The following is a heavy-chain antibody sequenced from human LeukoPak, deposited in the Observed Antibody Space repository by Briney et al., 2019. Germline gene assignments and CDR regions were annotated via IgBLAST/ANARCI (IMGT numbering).Heavy chain of an antibody. J-gene: IGHJ5*02. Sequence: GGSLRLSCAVSGFPFTNAWMNWVRQAPGKGLECVGRIKSKTDGGTTDYAAPVKGRFTISRDDSKNTPYLQMNSLKTEDTAVYYCTTDLGWVWSGYYQDNWFDPWGQGTLVTVSS. CDR3: TTDLGWVWSGYYQDNWFDP. CDR2: IKSKTDGGTT. D-gene: IGHD3-3*01. CDR1: GFPFTNAW. V-gene: IGHV3-15*01.